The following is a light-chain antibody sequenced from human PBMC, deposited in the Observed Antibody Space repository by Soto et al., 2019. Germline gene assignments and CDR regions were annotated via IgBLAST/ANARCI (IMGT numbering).Light chain of an antibody. J-gene: IGKJ5*01. CDR2: DAY. CDR3: QQRHMWPIT. CDR1: QSISTSY. Sequence: VLTQSPATLSVSPGEGATLSCRASQSISTSYLAWYQQKPGQAPRLLIYDAYNRATGIPPRFSGSGSGTDFTLTISSLEPEDSAVYYCQQRHMWPITFGQGTRLEIK. V-gene: IGKV3-11*01.